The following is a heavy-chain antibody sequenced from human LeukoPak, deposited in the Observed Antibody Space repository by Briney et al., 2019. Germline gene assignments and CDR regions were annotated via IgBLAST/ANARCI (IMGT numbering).Heavy chain of an antibody. D-gene: IGHD2-2*01. V-gene: IGHV3-48*02. CDR2: ISSSSRTM. CDR1: GFSFSNYT. J-gene: IGHJ4*02. Sequence: PGGSLRLSCAASGFSFSNYTMNWVRQAPGKGLEWVSYISSSSRTMYYADSVKGRFTISRDNAKNSLYLQMNSLRDEDTAAYYCARGSSPAGYWGQGTLVTVSS. CDR3: ARGSSPAGY.